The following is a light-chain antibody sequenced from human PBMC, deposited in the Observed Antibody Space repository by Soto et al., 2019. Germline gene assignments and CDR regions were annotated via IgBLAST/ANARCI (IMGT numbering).Light chain of an antibody. CDR1: SSDVGYYNY. Sequence: QSALTQPASVSGSPGQSIAISCTGTSSDVGYYNYVSWYQQHPGKAPNVMIYDVNNRPSGVPDRFSGSKSGNTASLTISGLQAEDEADYYCSSYTSSSTYVFGPGTKVTVL. J-gene: IGLJ1*01. CDR3: SSYTSSSTYV. V-gene: IGLV2-14*01. CDR2: DVN.